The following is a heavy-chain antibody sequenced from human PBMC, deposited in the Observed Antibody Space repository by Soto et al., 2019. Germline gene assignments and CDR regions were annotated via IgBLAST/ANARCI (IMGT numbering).Heavy chain of an antibody. CDR1: GYTFTSYG. CDR3: ARAPLYSTSPRSAFDI. Sequence: QVQLVQSGPEVKKPGASVKVSCKASGYTFTSYGISWVRQAPGQGLEWMGWISTYNGNPNYAQKLQCRVTMTTDTSTSTAYMELRSLRSDDTAVFYCARAPLYSTSPRSAFDIWGQGTVVTVSS. D-gene: IGHD6-6*01. CDR2: ISTYNGNP. J-gene: IGHJ3*02. V-gene: IGHV1-18*01.